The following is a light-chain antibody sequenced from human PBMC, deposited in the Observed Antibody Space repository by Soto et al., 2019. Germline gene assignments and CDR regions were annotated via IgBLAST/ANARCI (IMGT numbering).Light chain of an antibody. Sequence: EIALTQSPGTLSLSPGERATLSCRASQSVSSSYLAWYQQKPGQGPRLLIYGASRRATGIPDRFSGSESGIDFTRTISRLEPEDFAVYYCQQYGSSPTFGPGTKVDI. CDR2: GAS. J-gene: IGKJ3*01. V-gene: IGKV3-20*01. CDR1: QSVSSSY. CDR3: QQYGSSPT.